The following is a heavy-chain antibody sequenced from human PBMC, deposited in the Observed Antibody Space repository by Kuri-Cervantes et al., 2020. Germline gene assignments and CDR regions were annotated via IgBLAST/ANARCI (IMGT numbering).Heavy chain of an antibody. J-gene: IGHJ6*03. CDR3: TRGLYGHGSGSSTDRRDYYYYMDV. D-gene: IGHD3-10*01. CDR2: ISGSGGST. V-gene: IGHV3-23*01. CDR1: GFTFSSYA. Sequence: GGSLRLSCAASGFTFSSYAMSWVRQAPGKGLEWVSAISGSGGSTYYADSVKGRFTISRDNVRNSLYLQMDSLRAEDTAVYYCTRGLYGHGSGSSTDRRDYYYYMDVWGNGTTVTVSS.